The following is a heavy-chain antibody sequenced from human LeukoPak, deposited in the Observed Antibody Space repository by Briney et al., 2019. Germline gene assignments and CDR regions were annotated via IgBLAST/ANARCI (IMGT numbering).Heavy chain of an antibody. Sequence: KASETLSLTCTVSGGSLSGLYWTWIRQPPGKGLEYIGYIYNLGTNYNPSLKSRVTISVDTSKNHFSLRLSSVTAADTAVYYCAGAYDSGPFHIWGQGTMVTVSS. CDR2: IYNLGT. V-gene: IGHV4-59*11. D-gene: IGHD3-16*01. CDR3: AGAYDSGPFHI. J-gene: IGHJ3*02. CDR1: GGSLSGLY.